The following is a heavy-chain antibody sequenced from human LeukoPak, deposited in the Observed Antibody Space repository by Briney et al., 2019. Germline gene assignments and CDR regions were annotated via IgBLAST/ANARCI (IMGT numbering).Heavy chain of an antibody. CDR2: ISYNGGRK. D-gene: IGHD3-22*01. CDR3: ARQEARDYYYEGLDF. J-gene: IGHJ4*02. V-gene: IGHV3-30*19. Sequence: GGSLRLSCATSGFTFSSYGMHWVRQAPGKGLEWVALISYNGGRKEYADSVKGRFTIDRDNSMNTVYLQMDGLRPDDTAIYFCARQEARDYYYEGLDFWGQGNLVTVSS. CDR1: GFTFSSYG.